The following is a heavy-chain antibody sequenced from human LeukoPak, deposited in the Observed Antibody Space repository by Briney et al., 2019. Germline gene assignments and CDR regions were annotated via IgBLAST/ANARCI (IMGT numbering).Heavy chain of an antibody. V-gene: IGHV3-21*01. CDR2: ISSINNYI. D-gene: IGHD3-16*01. J-gene: IGHJ6*02. CDR3: ARVRKNQLIKSSYYYRFDV. Sequence: GGSLRLSCAASGFDFNRYNMNWVRQAPGKGLEWISSISSINNYIYYADSVKGRFTVSRDNANNSLYLQMNRLRAEDTAIYYCARVRKNQLIKSSYYYRFDVRGPGTQGTGSS. CDR1: GFDFNRYN.